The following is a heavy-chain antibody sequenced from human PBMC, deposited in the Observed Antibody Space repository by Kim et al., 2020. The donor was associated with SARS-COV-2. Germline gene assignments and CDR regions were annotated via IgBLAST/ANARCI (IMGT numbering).Heavy chain of an antibody. CDR2: TNSEGSST. D-gene: IGHD2-15*01. J-gene: IGHJ6*02. CDR3: TRDSGGLSV. V-gene: IGHV3-74*01. CDR1: GFTFSSYW. Sequence: GGSLRLSCAAYGFTFSSYWMDWVRQAPGKGLVWVSRTNSEGSSTTYADSVKGRFTVSRDNAKNKVYLQMNSLRAEDTAVYYCTRDSGGLSVWGQGTTVT.